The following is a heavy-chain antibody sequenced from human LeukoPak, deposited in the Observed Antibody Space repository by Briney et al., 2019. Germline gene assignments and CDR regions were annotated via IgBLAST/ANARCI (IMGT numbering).Heavy chain of an antibody. CDR3: ARHRSLYDSSGYIDY. CDR2: IYSGGST. V-gene: IGHV3-53*01. D-gene: IGHD3-22*01. Sequence: GGSLRLSCAASGFTVSSNYMSWVRQAPGKGLEWVSVIYSGGSTYYADSVKGRFTISRDNYKNTLYIQMNSLRAEDTAVYYCARHRSLYDSSGYIDYWGQGTLVTVSS. J-gene: IGHJ4*02. CDR1: GFTVSSNY.